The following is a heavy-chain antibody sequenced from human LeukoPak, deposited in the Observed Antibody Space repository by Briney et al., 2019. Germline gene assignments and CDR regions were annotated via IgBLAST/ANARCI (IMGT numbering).Heavy chain of an antibody. CDR3: TRDRPVVCSSTSCYPRFDY. D-gene: IGHD2-2*01. CDR1: GFTFSSYW. J-gene: IGHJ4*02. Sequence: GKSLRLSCAASGFTFSSYWMHWVRQVPGQGLVWVSSINSDGSSTSYADSVKGRFTISRDNAKNTLYLQMNSLRAEDTAVYFCTRDRPVVCSSTSCYPRFDYWGQGTLVTVSS. CDR2: INSDGSST. V-gene: IGHV3-74*01.